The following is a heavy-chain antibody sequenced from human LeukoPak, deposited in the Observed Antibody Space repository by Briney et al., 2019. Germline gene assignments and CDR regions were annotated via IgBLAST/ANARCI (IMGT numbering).Heavy chain of an antibody. CDR3: ARSYSSGWYYWFDP. CDR1: GYTFTSYG. J-gene: IGHJ5*02. V-gene: IGHV1-18*01. CDR2: ISAYNGNT. Sequence: ASVKVSCKASGYTFTSYGISWVRQAPGQGLEWMGWISAYNGNTNYAQKLQGRVTMTTDTSTSTAYMELRSLRSEDTAVYYCARSYSSGWYYWFDPWGQGTLVTVSS. D-gene: IGHD6-19*01.